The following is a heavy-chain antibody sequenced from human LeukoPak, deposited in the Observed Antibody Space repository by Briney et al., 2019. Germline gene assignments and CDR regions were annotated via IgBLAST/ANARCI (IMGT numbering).Heavy chain of an antibody. Sequence: ASVKVSCKASGYTFTSYGISWVRQAPGQGLEWMGWISAYNGNTNYAQKLQGRVTMTTDTSTSTAYMELRSLRSDDTAVYYCAREANYDSWSNGFDYWGQGTLVTVSS. CDR2: ISAYNGNT. V-gene: IGHV1-18*01. J-gene: IGHJ4*02. D-gene: IGHD3-3*01. CDR3: AREANYDSWSNGFDY. CDR1: GYTFTSYG.